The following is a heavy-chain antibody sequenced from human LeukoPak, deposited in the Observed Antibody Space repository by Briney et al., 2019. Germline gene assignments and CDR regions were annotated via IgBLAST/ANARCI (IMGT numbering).Heavy chain of an antibody. D-gene: IGHD6-13*01. Sequence: GGSLRLSCAASGFSFSSYSMNWVRQAPGKGLEWVSSISSSSSYTYYADSVKGRFTISRDNAKNSLYLQMNILRAEDTALYYCARGSSSEPYYFDYWGQGTLVTVSS. V-gene: IGHV3-21*04. CDR1: GFSFSSYS. CDR2: ISSSSSYT. J-gene: IGHJ4*02. CDR3: ARGSSSEPYYFDY.